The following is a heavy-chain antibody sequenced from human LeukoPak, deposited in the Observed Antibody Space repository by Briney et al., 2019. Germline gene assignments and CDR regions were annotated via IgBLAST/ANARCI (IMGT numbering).Heavy chain of an antibody. CDR3: ARDRSSGWQYYFDY. Sequence: GGSLRLSCAASGFTFSSYAMSWVRQAPGKGLEWVSTISGSVDSTYYVDSVKGRFTISRDNSKNTLYLQMNSLRAEDTAVYYCARDRSSGWQYYFDYWGQGTLVTVSS. D-gene: IGHD6-19*01. J-gene: IGHJ4*02. V-gene: IGHV3-23*01. CDR1: GFTFSSYA. CDR2: ISGSVDST.